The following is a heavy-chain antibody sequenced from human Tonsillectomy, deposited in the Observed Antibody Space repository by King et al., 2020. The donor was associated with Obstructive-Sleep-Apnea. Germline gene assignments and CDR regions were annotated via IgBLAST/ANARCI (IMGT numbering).Heavy chain of an antibody. Sequence: VQLVESGGGVVQPGRSLRLSCAASGFTFSSYAMQWVRQAPGKGLEWVTIISYDGNNKYYADSVKGRFTISRDNSKNTLYLQMNSLRAEDTAVYYCAVRGWYGGAYFDYWGQGTLVTVSS. V-gene: IGHV3-30*04. CDR3: AVRGWYGGAYFDY. J-gene: IGHJ4*02. CDR2: ISYDGNNK. CDR1: GFTFSSYA. D-gene: IGHD6-19*01.